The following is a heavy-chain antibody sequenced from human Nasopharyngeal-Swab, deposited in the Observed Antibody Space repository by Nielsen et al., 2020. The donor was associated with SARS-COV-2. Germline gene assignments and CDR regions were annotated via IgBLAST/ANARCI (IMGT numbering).Heavy chain of an antibody. CDR3: AEAGLGGAFDY. Sequence: GASLRLSCAASGFNLNRYWMQWVRQAPGKGLEWVANIKTDGSAKYYVDSVKGRFTISRDNAGNSLYLQMNSLRAGDTAVYYCAEAGLGGAFDYWGQGTLVTVSS. CDR2: IKTDGSAK. D-gene: IGHD2-21*01. J-gene: IGHJ4*02. CDR1: GFNLNRYW. V-gene: IGHV3-7*01.